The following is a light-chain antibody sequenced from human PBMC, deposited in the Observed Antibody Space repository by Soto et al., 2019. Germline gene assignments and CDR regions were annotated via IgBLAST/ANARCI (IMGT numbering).Light chain of an antibody. J-gene: IGKJ2*01. V-gene: IGKV3-11*01. CDR1: QSVGTY. CDR2: GAS. CDR3: QKRSKG. Sequence: EIVLTQSPDTLSLSPGERATLSCRASQSVGTYLVWYQQKPGQAPRLLIYGASNRATGIPARFSGSGSGTDFTLTISSREPEDFEVYYCQKRSKGFGQGNK.